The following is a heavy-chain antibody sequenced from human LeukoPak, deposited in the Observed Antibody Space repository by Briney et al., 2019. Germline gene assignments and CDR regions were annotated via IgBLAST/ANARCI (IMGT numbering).Heavy chain of an antibody. Sequence: PSETLSLTCTVSGGSISSYYWSWIRQPPGKGLEWIGYIYYSGSTNYNPSLKSRVTISVDTSKNQFSLKPSSVTAADTAVYYCARVKGGWFDPWGQGTLVTVSS. CDR2: IYYSGST. CDR3: ARVKGGWFDP. V-gene: IGHV4-59*01. J-gene: IGHJ5*02. CDR1: GGSISSYY. D-gene: IGHD3-16*01.